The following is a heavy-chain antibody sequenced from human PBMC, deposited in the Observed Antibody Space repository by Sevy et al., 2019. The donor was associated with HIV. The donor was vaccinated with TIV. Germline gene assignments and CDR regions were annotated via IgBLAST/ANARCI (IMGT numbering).Heavy chain of an antibody. D-gene: IGHD6-19*01. CDR1: EFSFGNYL. V-gene: IGHV3-7*01. CDR3: ARLGGYNSGWFFDL. J-gene: IGHJ4*02. CDR2: IMQDRSET. Sequence: GGSLRLSCATSEFSFGNYLMSWVRQAPGKGLEWVANIMQDRSETYFDASVKGRFTISRDNAKNSIHLEMRSLGVEDTAVYHCARLGGYNSGWFFDLWGQGTLVVVSS.